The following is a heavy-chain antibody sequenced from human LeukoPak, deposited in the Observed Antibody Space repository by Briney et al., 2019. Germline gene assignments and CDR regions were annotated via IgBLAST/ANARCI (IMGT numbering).Heavy chain of an antibody. CDR1: GGSFNSGSYY. J-gene: IGHJ4*02. D-gene: IGHD1-26*01. Sequence: SETLPLTCTVSGGSFNSGSYYWNWIRQPPGKGLEWIGYIYYSGSTNYNPSLKSRVTISVDTSKNQFSLKLSSVTAADTAVYYCARAAYSGSYHSDYWGQGTLVTVSS. CDR2: IYYSGST. V-gene: IGHV4-61*01. CDR3: ARAAYSGSYHSDY.